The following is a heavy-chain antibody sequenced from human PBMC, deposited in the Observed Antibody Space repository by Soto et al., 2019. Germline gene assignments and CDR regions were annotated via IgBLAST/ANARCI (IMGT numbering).Heavy chain of an antibody. D-gene: IGHD4-17*01. Sequence: EVQLLESGGGLVQPGGSLRLSCAASGFTFSSFAMKWVRQAPGKGLEWVSVIGSGGDGIHYADSVKGRFTISRDDSKHTVTLQMNGLRAEDTAVYYCATYGQHLMDSWGQGTLATVSS. CDR2: IGSGGDGI. V-gene: IGHV3-23*01. J-gene: IGHJ4*02. CDR1: GFTFSSFA. CDR3: ATYGQHLMDS.